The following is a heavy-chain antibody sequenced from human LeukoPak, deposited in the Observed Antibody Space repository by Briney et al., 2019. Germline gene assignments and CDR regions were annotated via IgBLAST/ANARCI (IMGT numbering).Heavy chain of an antibody. CDR3: ARESGPYYDFWSGYYPHWFDP. CDR1: GYTFTSYS. D-gene: IGHD3-3*01. J-gene: IGHJ5*02. V-gene: IGHV1-2*02. Sequence: ASVKVSCKASGYTFTSYSISWVRQTPGQGLQWMGWINPNSGGTNYAQKFQGRVTMTRDTSISTAYMELSRLRSDDTAVYYCARESGPYYDFWSGYYPHWFDPWGQGTLVTVSS. CDR2: INPNSGGT.